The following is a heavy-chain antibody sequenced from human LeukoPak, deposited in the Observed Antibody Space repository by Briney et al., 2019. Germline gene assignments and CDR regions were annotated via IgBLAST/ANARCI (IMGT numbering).Heavy chain of an antibody. D-gene: IGHD3-10*01. CDR2: ISGSGGST. CDR3: AKSEVGNYGSGSYNYSDY. V-gene: IGHV3-23*01. CDR1: GFTFSSYA. J-gene: IGHJ4*02. Sequence: GGPLRLSCEASGFTFSSYAMSWVRQAPGKGLEWVSAISGSGGSTYYADSVKGRFTISRDNSKNTLYLQMNSLRAEDTAVYYCAKSEVGNYGSGSYNYSDYWGQGTLVTVSS.